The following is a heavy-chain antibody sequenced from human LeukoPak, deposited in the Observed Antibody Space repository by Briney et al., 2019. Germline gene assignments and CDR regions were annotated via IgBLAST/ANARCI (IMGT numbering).Heavy chain of an antibody. CDR1: GFTFSSYS. V-gene: IGHV3-21*01. D-gene: IGHD2-2*01. Sequence: GGSLRLSCAASGFTFSSYSMNWVRQAPGKGLEWVSSISSSSSYIYYADSVKGRFTISRDNAKNSLYLQMNSLRAEDTAVYYCARDQKDIVVVPAATSNFYYYYYMDVWGKGTTVTVSS. J-gene: IGHJ6*03. CDR3: ARDQKDIVVVPAATSNFYYYYYMDV. CDR2: ISSSSSYI.